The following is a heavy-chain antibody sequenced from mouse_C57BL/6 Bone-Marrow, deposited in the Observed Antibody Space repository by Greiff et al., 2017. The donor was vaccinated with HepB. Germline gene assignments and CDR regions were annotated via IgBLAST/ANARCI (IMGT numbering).Heavy chain of an antibody. CDR3: ATFATAWFSY. V-gene: IGHV1-59*01. J-gene: IGHJ3*01. CDR2: IDPSDSYT. Sequence: QVQLQQSGAELVRPGTSVKLSCKASGYTFTSYWMHWVKQRPGQGLEWIGVIDPSDSYTNYNLKFKGKATLTVDTSSSTAYMQLSSLTSEDSAVYYCATFATAWFSYWGQGTLVTFAT. CDR1: GYTFTSYW. D-gene: IGHD1-1*01.